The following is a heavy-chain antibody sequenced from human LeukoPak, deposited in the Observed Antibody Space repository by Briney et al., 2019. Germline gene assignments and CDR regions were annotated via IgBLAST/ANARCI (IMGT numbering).Heavy chain of an antibody. V-gene: IGHV3-53*01. CDR1: GFSVSNNY. CDR3: ARARPLGVSYYFDY. J-gene: IGHJ4*02. Sequence: GGSLRLSCAVSGFSVSNNYMSWVRRAPGKGLEWVSVIYNGDKTHYADSVKGRFTISRDTSKNTLYLQMNSLRAEDTAMYYCARARPLGVSYYFDYWGQGTLVTVSS. CDR2: IYNGDKT. D-gene: IGHD5/OR15-5a*01.